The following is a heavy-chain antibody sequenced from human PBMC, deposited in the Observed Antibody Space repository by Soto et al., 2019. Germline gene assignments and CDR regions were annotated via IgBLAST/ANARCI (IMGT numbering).Heavy chain of an antibody. J-gene: IGHJ4*02. D-gene: IGHD2-15*01. CDR3: AFACCSGGSCYRSLDY. CDR2: IIPILGIA. CDR1: GGTFSSYT. Sequence: QVQLVQSGAEVKKPGSSVKVSCKASGGTFSSYTISWVRQAPGQGLEWMGRIIPILGIANYAQKFQGRVTVTADASKSTGYLELSRLRSRYTAVYAYAFACCSGGSCYRSLDYWGQGTLVTVSS. V-gene: IGHV1-69*02.